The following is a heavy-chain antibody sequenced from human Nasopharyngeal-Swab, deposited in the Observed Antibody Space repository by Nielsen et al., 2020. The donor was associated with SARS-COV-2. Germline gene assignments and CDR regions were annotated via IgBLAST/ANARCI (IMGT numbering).Heavy chain of an antibody. CDR3: ARDLPQGLRFLGWSPGAFDI. V-gene: IGHV3-21*01. J-gene: IGHJ3*02. Sequence: GESLKLSCAASGFTFRSYSMNLVRQAPGKGLDWVSSISSSSSYIYYADSVKGRFTISRDNAKNSLYLQMNSLRAEDTAVYYCARDLPQGLRFLGWSPGAFDIWGQGTMVTVSS. D-gene: IGHD3-3*01. CDR1: GFTFRSYS. CDR2: ISSSSSYI.